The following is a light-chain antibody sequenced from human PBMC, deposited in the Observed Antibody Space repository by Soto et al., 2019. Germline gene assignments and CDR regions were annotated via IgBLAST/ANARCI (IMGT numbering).Light chain of an antibody. J-gene: IGLJ1*01. CDR1: SSDVGSYNL. V-gene: IGLV2-23*01. CDR2: EGS. Sequence: QSMLTQPASVSGSPGQSITISCTGTSSDVGSYNLVSWYQHHPGKAPKLMIYEGSKRPSGVSNRFSGSKSGNTASLTVSGLQAEDEADYYCCSYAGSRTVYVFGTGTKV. CDR3: CSYAGSRTVYV.